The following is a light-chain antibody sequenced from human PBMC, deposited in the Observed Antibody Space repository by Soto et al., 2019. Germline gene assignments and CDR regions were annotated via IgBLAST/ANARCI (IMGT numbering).Light chain of an antibody. J-gene: IGKJ4*01. CDR2: DAS. Sequence: DIQMTQSPSTLSGSVGDRVTITCRASQSISSWLAWYQQKPGKAPKLLIYDASTLHSGVPSRLSGSGSGTEFTITISSLQPDDFATYYCQQYKSYSTFGGGTKVDIK. CDR1: QSISSW. CDR3: QQYKSYST. V-gene: IGKV1-5*01.